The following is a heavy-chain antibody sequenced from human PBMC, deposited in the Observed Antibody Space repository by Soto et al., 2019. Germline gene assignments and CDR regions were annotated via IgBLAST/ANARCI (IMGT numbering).Heavy chain of an antibody. J-gene: IGHJ4*02. CDR2: ISSSSSYI. CDR3: ARWPGVGSGWYTPGDY. CDR1: GFTFSSYS. V-gene: IGHV3-21*01. D-gene: IGHD6-19*01. Sequence: EVQLVESGGGLVKPGGSLRLSCAASGFTFSSYSMNWVRQAPGKGLEWVSSISSSSSYIYYADSVKGRFTISRDNAKNSLYLQMNSLRAEDTAVYYCARWPGVGSGWYTPGDYWGQGTLVTVSS.